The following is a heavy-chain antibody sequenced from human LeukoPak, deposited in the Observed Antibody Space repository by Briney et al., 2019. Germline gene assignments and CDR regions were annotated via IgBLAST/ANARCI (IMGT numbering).Heavy chain of an antibody. Sequence: PGGSLRLSCAASGFTFSSYSMNWVRQAPGKGLEWVSSISSSGTYIYYADSVKGRFTISRDNSKNSLFLQMNSLRAEDTAVYYCAKGSQVVTAIHSLDYWGQGTLVTVSS. J-gene: IGHJ4*02. V-gene: IGHV3-21*04. CDR1: GFTFSSYS. D-gene: IGHD2-21*02. CDR3: AKGSQVVTAIHSLDY. CDR2: ISSSGTYI.